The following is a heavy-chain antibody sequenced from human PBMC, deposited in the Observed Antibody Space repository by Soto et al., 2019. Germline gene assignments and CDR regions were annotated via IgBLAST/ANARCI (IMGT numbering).Heavy chain of an antibody. V-gene: IGHV3-30-3*01. Sequence: PGGSLRLSCAASGFTFSSYAMHWVRQAPGKGLEWVAVISYDGSNKYYADSVKGRFTISRDNSKNTLYLQMNSLRAEDTAVYYCARDPTPPAAAYYFDYWGQGTLVTVSS. J-gene: IGHJ4*02. CDR2: ISYDGSNK. D-gene: IGHD6-13*01. CDR1: GFTFSSYA. CDR3: ARDPTPPAAAYYFDY.